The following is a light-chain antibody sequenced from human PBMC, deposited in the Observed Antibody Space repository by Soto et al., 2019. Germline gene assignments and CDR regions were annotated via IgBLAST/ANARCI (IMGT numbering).Light chain of an antibody. CDR3: SSYAGSNWWV. V-gene: IGLV2-14*02. CDR2: EVS. CDR1: SSDVGSYNL. Sequence: QSVLAQPASVSGSPGQSITISCTGTSSDVGSYNLVSWYQQHPGKAPTLMIYEVSKRPSGVSNRFSGSKSGNTASLTVSGLQAEDEADYYCSSYAGSNWWVFGTGTKVTVL. J-gene: IGLJ1*01.